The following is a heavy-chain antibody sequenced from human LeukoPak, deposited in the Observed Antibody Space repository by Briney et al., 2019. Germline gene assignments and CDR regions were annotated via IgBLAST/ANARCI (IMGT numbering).Heavy chain of an antibody. V-gene: IGHV3-21*01. Sequence: PGGSLRLSCAASGFTFSSYSMNWVRQAPGKGLEWVSSISSSSSYIYYADSVEGRFTISRDNAKNSLYLQMNSLRAEDTAVYYCARDQAGDLDIWGQGTMVTVSS. D-gene: IGHD7-27*01. CDR3: ARDQAGDLDI. CDR1: GFTFSSYS. J-gene: IGHJ3*02. CDR2: ISSSSSYI.